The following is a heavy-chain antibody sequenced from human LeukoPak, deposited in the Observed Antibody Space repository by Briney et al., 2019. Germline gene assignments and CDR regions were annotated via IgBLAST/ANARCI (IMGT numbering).Heavy chain of an antibody. CDR3: AKDWLTAMVFFFDY. CDR2: IRYDGSNK. Sequence: SGGSLRLSCAASGFTFSSYGMHWVRQAPGKGLEWVAFIRYDGSNKYYADSVKGRFTISRDNSKNTLYLQMNSLGAEDTAVYYCAKDWLTAMVFFFDYRGQGTLVTVSS. D-gene: IGHD5-18*01. J-gene: IGHJ4*02. CDR1: GFTFSSYG. V-gene: IGHV3-30*02.